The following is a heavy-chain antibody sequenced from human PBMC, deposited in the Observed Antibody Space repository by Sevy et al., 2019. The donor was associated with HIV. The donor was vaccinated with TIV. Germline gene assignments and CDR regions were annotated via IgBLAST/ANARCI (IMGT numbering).Heavy chain of an antibody. V-gene: IGHV3-7*01. CDR2: MKQDGSEE. J-gene: IGHJ4*01. Sequence: GGSLRLSCEVFGFSFSDYGMHWVRQAPGKGLEWVATMKQDGSEEDYVDSVKGRFTISRDNAKNSLFLQMNSLSAEDTAVYYCVREGLGGYSYSLDYWGHGTLVTVSS. CDR1: GFSFSDYG. D-gene: IGHD5-18*01. CDR3: VREGLGGYSYSLDY.